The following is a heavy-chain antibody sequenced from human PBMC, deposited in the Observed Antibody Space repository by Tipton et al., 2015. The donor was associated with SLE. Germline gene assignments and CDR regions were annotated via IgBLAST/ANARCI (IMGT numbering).Heavy chain of an antibody. J-gene: IGHJ6*02. CDR2: IYPGDSDT. V-gene: IGHV5-51*01. D-gene: IGHD3-10*01. CDR1: XXSFTNYW. Sequence: QSGPEVKKPGESLKISCKGSXXSFTNYWIGWVRQMPGKGLEWMGIIYPGDSDTRYSPSFQGQVTISADKSISTAYLQWSSLKASDTAMYYCARHGGVQGVHFGLDVWGQGTTVTVSS. CDR3: ARHGGVQGVHFGLDV.